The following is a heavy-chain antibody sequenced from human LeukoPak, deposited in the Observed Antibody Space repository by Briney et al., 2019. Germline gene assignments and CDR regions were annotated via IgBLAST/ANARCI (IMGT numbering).Heavy chain of an antibody. V-gene: IGHV5-51*01. D-gene: IGHD3-22*01. CDR2: SYPGDSDT. J-gene: IGHJ3*02. CDR3: ARLRDDSSGYYYRGAFDI. CDR1: GYTFTNYW. Sequence: GESLKISCMCAGYTFTNYWVGWLRRTPGKDLEWRGISYPGDSDTRYSPSFQGQVIMSADKSISTAYLQWSSLKASDTAMYYCARLRDDSSGYYYRGAFDIWGQGTMVTVSS.